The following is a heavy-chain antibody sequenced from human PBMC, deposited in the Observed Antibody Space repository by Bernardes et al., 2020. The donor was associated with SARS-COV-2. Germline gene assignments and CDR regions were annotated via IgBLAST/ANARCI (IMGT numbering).Heavy chain of an antibody. Sequence: SETLSLTCAVYGGSFSGYYWSWIRQPPGKGLEWIGEINHSGSTNYNPSLKSRVTISVDTSKNQFSLKLSSVTAADTAVYYCARVTMVRGADVWGQGTTVTVSS. CDR3: ARVTMVRGADV. CDR2: INHSGST. CDR1: GGSFSGYY. D-gene: IGHD3-10*01. J-gene: IGHJ6*02. V-gene: IGHV4-34*01.